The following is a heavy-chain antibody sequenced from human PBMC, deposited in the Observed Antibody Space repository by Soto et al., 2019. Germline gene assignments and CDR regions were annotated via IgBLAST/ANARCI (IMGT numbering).Heavy chain of an antibody. J-gene: IGHJ5*02. CDR3: ARDYGGTPRPPDQTGWQLVGSGEKSVWFDP. D-gene: IGHD6-6*01. V-gene: IGHV6-1*01. CDR1: GDSVSSNSAA. Sequence: PSQTLSLTCAISGDSVSSNSAAWNWIRQSPSRGLEWLGRTYYRSKWYNDYAVSVKSRITINPDTSKNQFSLQLNSVTPEDTAVYYCARDYGGTPRPPDQTGWQLVGSGEKSVWFDPWGQGTLVTVSS. CDR2: TYYRSKWYN.